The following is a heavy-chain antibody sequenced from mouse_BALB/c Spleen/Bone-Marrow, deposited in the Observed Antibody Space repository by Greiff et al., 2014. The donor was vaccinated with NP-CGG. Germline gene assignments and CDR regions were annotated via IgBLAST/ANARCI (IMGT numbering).Heavy chain of an antibody. J-gene: IGHJ4*01. Sequence: VQLQESGPDLVAPSQSLSLTCTVSGFSLTSYGLHWVRQPPGKGLEWLGVIWSDGSTTYNSALKSRLSISKDNSKRQVLLKMNSLQTDDTAMYYCARFGTDYAMDYWGQGTSVTVSS. D-gene: IGHD4-1*01. CDR2: IWSDGST. V-gene: IGHV2-6-2*01. CDR1: GFSLTSYG. CDR3: ARFGTDYAMDY.